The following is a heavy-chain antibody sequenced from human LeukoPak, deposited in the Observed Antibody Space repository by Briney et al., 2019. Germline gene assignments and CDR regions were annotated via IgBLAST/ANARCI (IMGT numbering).Heavy chain of an antibody. Sequence: GGSLRLSCAASGFTFSSYNMNWVRQAPGKGLEWVSSISSTSSYRYYGDSVKGRFTISRDNAKNRLYVQMNSLRAEDTAVYYCATGSGLWSPDYWGQGTLVTVSS. CDR1: GFTFSSYN. J-gene: IGHJ4*02. V-gene: IGHV3-21*01. CDR2: ISSTSSYR. CDR3: ATGSGLWSPDY. D-gene: IGHD5-18*01.